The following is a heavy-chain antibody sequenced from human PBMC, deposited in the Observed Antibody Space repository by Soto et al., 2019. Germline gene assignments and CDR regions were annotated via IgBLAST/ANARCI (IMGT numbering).Heavy chain of an antibody. CDR3: AREKGWLNWFDP. J-gene: IGHJ5*02. CDR1: GFTFSSYS. D-gene: IGHD6-19*01. CDR2: ISSSSSNI. Sequence: EVQLVESGGGLVQPGGSLRLSCAASGFTFSSYSMNWVRQAPGKGLEWVSYISSSSSNIYYADSVKGRITISRDNAKNSLYLQMNSLRAEDTAVYYCAREKGWLNWFDPWGQGTLVTVSS. V-gene: IGHV3-48*01.